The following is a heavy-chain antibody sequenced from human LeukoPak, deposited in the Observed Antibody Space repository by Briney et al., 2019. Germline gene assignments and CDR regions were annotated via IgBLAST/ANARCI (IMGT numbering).Heavy chain of an antibody. CDR2: IYHSGST. Sequence: SETLSLTCTVSGGSISSYYWNWIRQPPGKGLEWIGSIYHSGSTYYNPSLKSRVTISVDTSKNQFSLKLSPVTAADTAVYYCARATHSSGWYLLGWFDPWGQGTLVTVSS. CDR1: GGSISSYY. D-gene: IGHD6-19*01. CDR3: ARATHSSGWYLLGWFDP. J-gene: IGHJ5*02. V-gene: IGHV4-38-2*02.